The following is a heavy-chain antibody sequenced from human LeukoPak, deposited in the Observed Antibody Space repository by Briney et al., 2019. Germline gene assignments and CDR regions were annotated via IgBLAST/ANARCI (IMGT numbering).Heavy chain of an antibody. Sequence: PSETLSLTCTVSGASISSYYWSWIRQPPGKGLEWIGYIYYSGSTNYNPSLKSRVTISVDTSKNQFSLKLSSVTAADTAVYYCARAPYCGGDCYSDYYYGMDVWGQGTTVTVSS. CDR3: ARAPYCGGDCYSDYYYGMDV. D-gene: IGHD2-21*02. V-gene: IGHV4-59*01. CDR1: GASISSYY. CDR2: IYYSGST. J-gene: IGHJ6*02.